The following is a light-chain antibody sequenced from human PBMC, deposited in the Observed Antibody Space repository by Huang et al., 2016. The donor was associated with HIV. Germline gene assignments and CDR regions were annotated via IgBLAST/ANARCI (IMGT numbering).Light chain of an antibody. CDR3: QQYNNWPPIT. CDR1: QSVGSN. J-gene: IGKJ5*01. Sequence: DIVMTQSPATLSVSPGERATLSCRASQSVGSNVAWYQQKPGQAPRLLIYGASTRATGIPARFSGSGSGTEFTLTISSLQSEDFVVYYCQQYNNWPPITFGQGTRLEIK. V-gene: IGKV3-15*01. CDR2: GAS.